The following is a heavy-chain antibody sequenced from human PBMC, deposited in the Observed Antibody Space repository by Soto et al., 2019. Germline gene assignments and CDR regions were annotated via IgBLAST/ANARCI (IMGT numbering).Heavy chain of an antibody. D-gene: IGHD1-26*01. Sequence: XESLSLSCAASGFTVSDYYKSWIRQAPGKGLEWVSYISSSSSYTNYADSVKGRFTISRDNAKNSLYLQMNSLRAEDTAVYYCARAQWELRYFDYWGQGTLVTVSS. CDR2: ISSSSSYT. CDR1: GFTVSDYY. CDR3: ARAQWELRYFDY. V-gene: IGHV3-11*06. J-gene: IGHJ4*02.